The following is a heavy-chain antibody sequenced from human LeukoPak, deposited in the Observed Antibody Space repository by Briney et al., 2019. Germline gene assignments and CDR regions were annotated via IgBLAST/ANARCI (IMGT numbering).Heavy chain of an antibody. Sequence: SETLSLTCAVSGYSISSGYYWGWIRQPPGKGLEWIGSIYHSGSTYSNPSLKSRVTISVDTSKNQFSLKLSSVTAADTAVYYCAGRSEEYSSSSAYYYYYYMDVWGKGTTVTVSS. J-gene: IGHJ6*03. CDR1: GYSISSGYY. D-gene: IGHD6-6*01. CDR2: IYHSGST. CDR3: AGRSEEYSSSSAYYYYYYMDV. V-gene: IGHV4-38-2*01.